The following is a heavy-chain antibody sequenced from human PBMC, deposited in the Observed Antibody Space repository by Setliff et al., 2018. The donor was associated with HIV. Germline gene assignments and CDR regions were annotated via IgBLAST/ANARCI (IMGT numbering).Heavy chain of an antibody. J-gene: IGHJ5*02. D-gene: IGHD3-10*01. CDR1: GGSFGVYR. V-gene: IGHV4-4*07. CDR2: IDSSGTT. CDR3: ARDRHSSGLGSYGP. Sequence: PSETLSLTCTISGGSFGVYRWSWIRQSAGRGLEWIGRIDSSGTTDYKPSLKGRDATSVDTSRNQFSLRVTSVTAADTAVYFCARDRHSSGLGSYGPWGPGILVTVSS.